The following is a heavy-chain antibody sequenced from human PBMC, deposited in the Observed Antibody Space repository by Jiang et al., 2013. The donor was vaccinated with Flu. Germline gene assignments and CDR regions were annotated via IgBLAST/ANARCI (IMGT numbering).Heavy chain of an antibody. CDR1: GGGIISYY. Sequence: ETLSLTCSVSGGGIISYYWNWIRQPPEKGLEWIGYIYYTGSTKYNPSLKSRVTISVDTSKNHLSMNLRSLTAADTAVYYCARGGFGDKYYGMDVWGQGTTVTVSS. J-gene: IGHJ6*02. V-gene: IGHV4-59*01. D-gene: IGHD3-10*01. CDR2: IYYTGST. CDR3: ARGGFGDKYYGMDV.